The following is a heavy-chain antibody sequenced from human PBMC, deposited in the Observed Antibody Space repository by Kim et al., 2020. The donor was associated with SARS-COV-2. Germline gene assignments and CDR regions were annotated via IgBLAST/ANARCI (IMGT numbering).Heavy chain of an antibody. D-gene: IGHD3-10*01. CDR3: ARDPLPMVRGVIITGAFDI. Sequence: GGSLRLSCAASGFTFSSYAMHWVRQAPGKGLEWVAVISYDGSNKYYADSVKGRFTISRDNSKNTLYLQMNSLRAEDTAVYYCARDPLPMVRGVIITGAFDIWGQGTMVTVSS. CDR1: GFTFSSYA. V-gene: IGHV3-30*04. J-gene: IGHJ3*02. CDR2: ISYDGSNK.